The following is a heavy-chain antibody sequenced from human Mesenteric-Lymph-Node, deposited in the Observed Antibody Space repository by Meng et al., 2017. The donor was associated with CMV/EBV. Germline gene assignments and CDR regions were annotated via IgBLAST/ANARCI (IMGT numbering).Heavy chain of an antibody. Sequence: EVRLGASGGGVVQPVGSLRLSCAASGFNVRDKYISWGRQAPGKGLEWVCIIYRGDNTYYIDSVKDRFTVSRDNSKNTMYLQMNSLRVEDTAVYYCTGDSVSNPNLDYWGQGTLVTVSS. CDR1: GFNVRDKY. V-gene: IGHV3-66*01. D-gene: IGHD3-10*01. CDR2: IYRGDNT. J-gene: IGHJ4*02. CDR3: TGDSVSNPNLDY.